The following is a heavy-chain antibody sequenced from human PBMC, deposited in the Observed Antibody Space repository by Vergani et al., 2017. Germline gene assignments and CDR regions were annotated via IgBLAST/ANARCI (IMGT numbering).Heavy chain of an antibody. J-gene: IGHJ4*02. CDR3: ARRWLQPDVYYFDY. CDR2: IYTGDSDT. D-gene: IGHD5-24*01. CDR1: GYSFNSYW. Sequence: EVQLVQSGAEVKKPGESLKISCKGSGYSFNSYWIGWVRQMPGKGLEWMGIIYTGDSDTRYSPSFQGQVTITAEKSISTAYLQWSSLKAADTAMYYCARRWLQPDVYYFDYWGQGTLVTVSS. V-gene: IGHV5-51*01.